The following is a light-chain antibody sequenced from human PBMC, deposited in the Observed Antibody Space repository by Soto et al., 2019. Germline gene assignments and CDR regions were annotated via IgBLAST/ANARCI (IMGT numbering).Light chain of an antibody. CDR2: GSS. CDR3: QQYNNWPHT. Sequence: EIVMTQSPGTLSVSPGGRATLSCRASQSVNINLAWYQHKPGQSPRLLVYGSSTRATGLPARFSGRGSGTEFTLPISSLHFEDFAVYYCQQYNNWPHTFGQGTKVDIK. CDR1: QSVNIN. V-gene: IGKV3-15*01. J-gene: IGKJ2*01.